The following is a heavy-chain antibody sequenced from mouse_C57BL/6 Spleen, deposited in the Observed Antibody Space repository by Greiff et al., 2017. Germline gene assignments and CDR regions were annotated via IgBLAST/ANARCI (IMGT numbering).Heavy chain of an antibody. Sequence: VQLQQSGPELVKPGASVKISCKASGYTFTDYYMNWVKQSHGKSLEWIGDINPNNGGNSYNQKFKGKATLTVDKSSSTAYMELRSLTSDDSAVYYCARLLDDGYYYFDYGGQGTTLTVSS. CDR3: ARLLDDGYYYFDY. V-gene: IGHV1-26*01. CDR2: INPNNGGN. CDR1: GYTFTDYY. J-gene: IGHJ2*01. D-gene: IGHD2-3*01.